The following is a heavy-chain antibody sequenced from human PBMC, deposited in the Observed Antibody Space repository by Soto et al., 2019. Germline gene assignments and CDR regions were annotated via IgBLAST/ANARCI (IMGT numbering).Heavy chain of an antibody. Sequence: SETLSLTCTVSGGSISSGDYYWSWIRQPPGKGLEWIGYIYYSGSTYYNPPLKSRVTISVDTSKNQFSLKLSSVTAADTAVYYCARVDRGITIFGVDTYYFDYWGQGTLVTVSS. V-gene: IGHV4-30-4*01. J-gene: IGHJ4*02. CDR2: IYYSGST. CDR3: ARVDRGITIFGVDTYYFDY. D-gene: IGHD3-3*01. CDR1: GGSISSGDYY.